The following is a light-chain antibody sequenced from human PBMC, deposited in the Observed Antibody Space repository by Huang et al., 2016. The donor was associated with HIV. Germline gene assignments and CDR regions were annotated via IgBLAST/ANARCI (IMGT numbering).Light chain of an antibody. V-gene: IGKV3-15*01. J-gene: IGKJ5*01. Sequence: ERVMTQSPATLSVAPGERVTLSCRDSHSVSSNLAWYQQKPGQAPRLLIHGASTRATVIPARFSGSGSGTEFTLAISSLQSEDSGVYFCQQYDNWPLTFGQGTRLEIK. CDR2: GAS. CDR1: HSVSSN. CDR3: QQYDNWPLT.